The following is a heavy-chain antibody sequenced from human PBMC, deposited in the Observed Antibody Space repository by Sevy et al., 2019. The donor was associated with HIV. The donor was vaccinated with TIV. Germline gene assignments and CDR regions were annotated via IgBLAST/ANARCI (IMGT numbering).Heavy chain of an antibody. CDR3: TRGRAPDAGRHFFED. J-gene: IGHJ4*02. CDR1: NYMFSMYD. Sequence: ASVKVSCKASNYMFSMYDISWVRQAPGQGLEWMGRIHPFNGDRNYVQKFQGRVTMTTEISTRTVYMSLSGLTSDDADVYYCTRGRAPDAGRHFFEDWGQGTLVTVSS. D-gene: IGHD1-26*01. CDR2: IHPFNGDR. V-gene: IGHV1-18*01.